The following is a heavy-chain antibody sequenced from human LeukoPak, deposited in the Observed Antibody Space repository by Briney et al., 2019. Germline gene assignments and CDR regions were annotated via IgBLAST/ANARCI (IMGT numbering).Heavy chain of an antibody. CDR2: SSGNGGTT. J-gene: IGHJ4*02. CDR1: GFIFSSYT. D-gene: IGHD1-14*01. CDR3: AKVGLWPTGFEY. Sequence: GGSLRLSCAASGFIFSSYTMNWVRQAPGKGLEWISVSSGNGGTTYYAGSVKGRFTISRDNSKDTLYLQMSSLRAEDTAIYYCAKVGLWPTGFEYWGQGALVTVSS. V-gene: IGHV3-23*01.